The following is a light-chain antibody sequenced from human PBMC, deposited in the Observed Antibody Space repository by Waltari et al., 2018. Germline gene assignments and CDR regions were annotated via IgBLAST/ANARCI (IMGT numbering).Light chain of an antibody. CDR2: GAS. CDR1: QSVLYRSNNKKY. J-gene: IGKJ4*01. Sequence: DIVVTQSPDSLAVSLGERATINCKSSQSVLYRSNNKKYLAWYQQKPGQAPRLLIYGASTRATGIPARFSGSGSGTEFTLTISSLQSEDFAVYYCQQYNNWPPLTFGGGTKVEIK. V-gene: IGKV4-1*01. CDR3: QQYNNWPPLT.